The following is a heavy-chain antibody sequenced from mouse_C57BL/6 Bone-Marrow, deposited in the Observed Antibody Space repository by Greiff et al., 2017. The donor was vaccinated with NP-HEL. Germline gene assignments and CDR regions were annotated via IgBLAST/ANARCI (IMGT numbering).Heavy chain of an antibody. CDR3: TTSNLRLAMDY. V-gene: IGHV14-4*01. Sequence: QLKESGAELVRPGASVKLSCTASGFNIKDDYMHWVKQRPEQGLEWIGWIDPENGDTEYASKFQGKATITADTSSNTAYLQLSSLTSEDTAVYYCTTSNLRLAMDYWGQGTSVTVSS. J-gene: IGHJ4*01. D-gene: IGHD2-5*01. CDR2: IDPENGDT. CDR1: GFNIKDDY.